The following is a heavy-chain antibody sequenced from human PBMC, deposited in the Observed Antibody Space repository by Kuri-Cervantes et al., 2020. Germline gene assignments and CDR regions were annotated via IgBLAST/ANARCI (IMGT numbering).Heavy chain of an antibody. CDR3: ARVRGYSYGPFDY. J-gene: IGHJ4*02. V-gene: IGHV4-38-2*01. CDR2: INHSGSI. CDR1: GYSISSGYY. D-gene: IGHD5-18*01. Sequence: SETLSLTCAVSGYSISSGYYWGWIRQPPGKGLEWIGEINHSGSINYNPSLQSRVTISVDTSKNQFSLKLSSVTAADTAVYYCARVRGYSYGPFDYWGQGTLVTVSS.